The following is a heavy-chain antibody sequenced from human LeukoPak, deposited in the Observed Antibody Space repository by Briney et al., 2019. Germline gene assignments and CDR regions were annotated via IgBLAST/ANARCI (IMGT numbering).Heavy chain of an antibody. CDR3: ARGGFSHAFDV. J-gene: IGHJ3*01. D-gene: IGHD5-12*01. CDR1: GLAFRSYW. Sequence: GGSLRLSCAASGLAFRSYWIHWVRQVPGKGLVWVGRVDNDGSDTIYADSVRGRFTVSRDNAKNTVYLQMNSLRVEDTAVYFCARGGFSHAFDVWGQGTVVTVSS. V-gene: IGHV3-74*01. CDR2: VDNDGSDT.